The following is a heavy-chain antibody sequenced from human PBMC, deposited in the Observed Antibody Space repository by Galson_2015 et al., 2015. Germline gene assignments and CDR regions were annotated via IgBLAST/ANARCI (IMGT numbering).Heavy chain of an antibody. CDR1: GGSISSGSYY. CDR3: ARVRGIAVAGYVDGGGRNANWYFDL. V-gene: IGHV4-61*02. Sequence: TLSLTCTVSGGSISSGSYYWSWIRQPAGKGLEWIGRIYTSGSTNYNPSLKSRLTISVDPSKNQFSLKLSSVTAADTAVYYCARVRGIAVAGYVDGGGRNANWYFDLWGRGTLITVSS. CDR2: IYTSGST. D-gene: IGHD6-19*01. J-gene: IGHJ2*01.